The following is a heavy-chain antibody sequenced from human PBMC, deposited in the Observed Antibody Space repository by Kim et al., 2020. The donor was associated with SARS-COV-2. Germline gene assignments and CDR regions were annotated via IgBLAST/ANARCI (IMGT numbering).Heavy chain of an antibody. CDR1: GFTISDHY. V-gene: IGHV3-72*01. Sequence: GGSLRLSCAASGFTISDHYMDWVRQAPGKGLDWVGRTRNRPRGYTTEHAASVKGRFTISRDESKNSVYLQMNSLKSEDTAVYYCTRRYSSGWYSDTFDIWGQAPMVTVSS. J-gene: IGHJ3*02. CDR3: TRRYSSGWYSDTFDI. D-gene: IGHD6-19*01. CDR2: TRNRPRGYTT.